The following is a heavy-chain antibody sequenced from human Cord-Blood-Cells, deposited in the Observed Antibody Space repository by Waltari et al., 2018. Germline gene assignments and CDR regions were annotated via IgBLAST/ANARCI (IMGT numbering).Heavy chain of an antibody. V-gene: IGHV4-39*01. CDR2: IYYSGST. CDR3: ARKSSSWYYYYYGMDV. CDR1: GGSISSSSYY. Sequence: QLQLQESGPGLVKPSETLSLTCTVSGGSISSSSYYWGWIRQPPGKGLEWIGSIYYSGSTYYNPSLKSRVTISVNTSKNQFSLKLSSVTAADTAVYYCARKSSSWYYYYYGMDVWGQGTMVTVSS. D-gene: IGHD6-13*01. J-gene: IGHJ6*02.